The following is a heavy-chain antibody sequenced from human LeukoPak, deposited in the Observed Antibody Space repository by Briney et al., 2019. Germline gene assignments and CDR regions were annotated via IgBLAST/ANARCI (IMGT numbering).Heavy chain of an antibody. J-gene: IGHJ6*04. Sequence: PGGSLRLSCAASGFTFSSYGMHWVRQAPGKGLEWVAVIWFDVSNKYYADSVEGRFTISRDNSKTTLYLQMNSLRAEDTAVYYCARERRPLLWFGELLFVGMDVWGKGTTVTVSS. CDR1: GFTFSSYG. CDR2: IWFDVSNK. CDR3: ARERRPLLWFGELLFVGMDV. V-gene: IGHV3-33*01. D-gene: IGHD3-10*01.